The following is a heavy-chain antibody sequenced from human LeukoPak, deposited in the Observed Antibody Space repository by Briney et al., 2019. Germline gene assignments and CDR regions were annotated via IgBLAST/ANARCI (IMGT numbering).Heavy chain of an antibody. Sequence: ASVKVSCKASGYTFTSYYIHWVRQAPGQGLEWMGIINPSGGSTSYAQKFQGRVTMTRDTSTSRVYMGLSSLRSEDTAVYYCAREPAQWDLQNGGNYWGQGTLVTVSS. J-gene: IGHJ4*02. CDR2: INPSGGST. CDR1: GYTFTSYY. V-gene: IGHV1-46*03. D-gene: IGHD1-26*01. CDR3: AREPAQWDLQNGGNY.